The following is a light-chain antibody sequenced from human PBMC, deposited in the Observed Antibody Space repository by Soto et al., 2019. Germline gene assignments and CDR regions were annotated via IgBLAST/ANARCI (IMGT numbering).Light chain of an antibody. V-gene: IGLV1-40*01. J-gene: IGLJ2*01. Sequence: QSVLTQPPSVSGAPGQRVTISCTGSSSNIGAGYDVHWYQQLPGTAPKLLIYGNSNRPSGVPDRFSGSKSGTSASLAITGRPAEDGADYYCQSYDSSLSGSVFGGGTKLTVL. CDR1: SSNIGAGYD. CDR2: GNS. CDR3: QSYDSSLSGSV.